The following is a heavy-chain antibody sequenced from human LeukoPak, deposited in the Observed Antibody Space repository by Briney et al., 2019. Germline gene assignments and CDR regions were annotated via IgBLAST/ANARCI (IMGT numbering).Heavy chain of an antibody. J-gene: IGHJ4*02. D-gene: IGHD6-25*01. Sequence: ASVKVSCKASAYTFTSYYMHWVRQAPGQGREWMGIINPSGGSTSYAQKFQGRVTMTRDMSTSTVYMELSSLRSEDTAVYCCATGPQRAGLDYWGQGTLVSVPS. CDR2: INPSGGST. V-gene: IGHV1-46*01. CDR3: ATGPQRAGLDY. CDR1: AYTFTSYY.